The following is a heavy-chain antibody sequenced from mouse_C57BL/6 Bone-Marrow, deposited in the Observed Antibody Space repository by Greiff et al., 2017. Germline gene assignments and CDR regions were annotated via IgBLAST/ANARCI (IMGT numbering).Heavy chain of an antibody. Sequence: QVQLQQPGAELVKPGASVKLSCKASGYTFTSYWMHWVKQRPGQGLEWIGMIHPNSGSTNYNEKFKSKATLTVDKSSSTAYMQLSSLTSEDSAVYYCARCGNYFYWYFDVWGTGTTVTVSS. V-gene: IGHV1-64*01. CDR3: ARCGNYFYWYFDV. J-gene: IGHJ1*03. CDR1: GYTFTSYW. CDR2: IHPNSGST. D-gene: IGHD2-1*01.